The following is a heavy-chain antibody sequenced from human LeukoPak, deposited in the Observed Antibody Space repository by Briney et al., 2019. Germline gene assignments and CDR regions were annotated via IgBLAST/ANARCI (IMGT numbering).Heavy chain of an antibody. V-gene: IGHV3-49*04. CDR1: GFTFGDYA. Sequence: GGSLRLCCTASGFTFGDYAMSWVRQAPGKGLEWVGSIRSKAYGGTTEYAASVKGRFTISRDDSKSIAYLQMNSLKTEDTAVYYCTRVWNSGSFDYWGQGTLVTVSS. D-gene: IGHD1-26*01. CDR3: TRVWNSGSFDY. CDR2: IRSKAYGGTT. J-gene: IGHJ4*02.